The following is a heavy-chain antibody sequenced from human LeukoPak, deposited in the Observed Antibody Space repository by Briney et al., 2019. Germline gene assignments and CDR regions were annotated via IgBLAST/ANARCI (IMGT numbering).Heavy chain of an antibody. D-gene: IGHD3-22*01. CDR1: GFTFSNAW. CDR3: TTEAGDSSGLMFDY. J-gene: IGHJ4*02. CDR2: IKSKTDGETT. Sequence: GGSLRLSCAASGFTFSNAWMSWVRQAPGKGLEWVGRIKSKTDGETTDYAAPVKGRFTISRDDSKNTLYLQMNSLKTEDTAVYYCTTEAGDSSGLMFDYWGQGTLVTVSS. V-gene: IGHV3-15*01.